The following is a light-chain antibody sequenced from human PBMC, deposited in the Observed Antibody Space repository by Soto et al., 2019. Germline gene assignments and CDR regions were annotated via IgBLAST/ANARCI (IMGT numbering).Light chain of an antibody. V-gene: IGKV3-11*01. CDR2: DVF. CDR1: QSVSSY. Sequence: EIVWTQSPATLSLSPMERARLSFRASQSVSSYLAWYQQKPGQGPRLLIYDVFNRATGIPARFSGSGSGTDFTLTISSLEPEDFAVYYCQQRDNWPTFGRGTKVDIK. CDR3: QQRDNWPT. J-gene: IGKJ1*01.